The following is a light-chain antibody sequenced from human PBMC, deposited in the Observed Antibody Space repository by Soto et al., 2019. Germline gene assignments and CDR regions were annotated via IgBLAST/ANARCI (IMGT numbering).Light chain of an antibody. Sequence: DIVMTQSXXXXPVIPGEPASISCRSSQSLLYTGYHYVDWYLRKPGQSPQLLIFWGSKRASGVPDRFSGSGSGTEFTLKISRVEAEDVGVYYCMQALQTPFTFGPGTTVEIK. J-gene: IGKJ3*01. CDR3: MQALQTPFT. V-gene: IGKV2-28*01. CDR1: QSLLYTGYHY. CDR2: WGS.